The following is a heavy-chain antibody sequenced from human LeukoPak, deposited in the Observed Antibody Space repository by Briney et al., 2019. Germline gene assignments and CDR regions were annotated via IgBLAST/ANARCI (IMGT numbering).Heavy chain of an antibody. CDR2: ISTTATSYAT. V-gene: IGHV3-73*01. Sequence: GGSLRLSCAAAGLTFSGSAMHWVRQASGEGLEWDGRISTTATSYATAYAASVKGRFTISRDDSKNTAYLQMSSLKTEDTAVYYCSRHEYSSTWYEDYWGQGTLVTVSS. J-gene: IGHJ4*02. D-gene: IGHD6-13*01. CDR3: SRHEYSSTWYEDY. CDR1: GLTFSGSA.